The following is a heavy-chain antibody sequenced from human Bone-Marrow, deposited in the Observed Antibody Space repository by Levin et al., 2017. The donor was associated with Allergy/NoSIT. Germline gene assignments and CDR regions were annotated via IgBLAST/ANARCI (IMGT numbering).Heavy chain of an antibody. V-gene: IGHV3-9*01. CDR2: ITWNSDTM. CDR1: GFSFDDFA. Sequence: SCAASGFSFDDFAMHWVRQAPGKGLEWVAGITWNSDTMNYADSVKGRFTISRDNAKSSLLLQMNALRSDDTALYYCAKEIVPSGWYRFAYWGQGALVSVSS. J-gene: IGHJ4*02. D-gene: IGHD6-19*01. CDR3: AKEIVPSGWYRFAY.